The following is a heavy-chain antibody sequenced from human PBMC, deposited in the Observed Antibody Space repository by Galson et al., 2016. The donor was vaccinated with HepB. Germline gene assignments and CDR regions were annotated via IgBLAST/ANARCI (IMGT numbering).Heavy chain of an antibody. J-gene: IGHJ5*02. Sequence: ETLSLTCSVSGASINTYYWTWVRQSPVKGLEWIGYVYYSGDTNYNASLRSRVTISIDTPKKHFSLNLSSVTAADTAVYYCARMKTRKDWFDPWGPGTLVTVSS. CDR3: ARMKTRKDWFDP. CDR2: VYYSGDT. D-gene: IGHD1-14*01. CDR1: GASINTYY. V-gene: IGHV4-59*01.